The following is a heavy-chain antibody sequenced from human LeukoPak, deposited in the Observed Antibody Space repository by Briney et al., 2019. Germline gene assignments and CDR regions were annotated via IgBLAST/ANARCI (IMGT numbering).Heavy chain of an antibody. CDR2: IYYNGKT. V-gene: IGHV4-59*12. D-gene: IGHD2-21*02. J-gene: IGHJ4*02. Sequence: SETLSLTCTVSGGSISSYYWSWIRQPPGKGLEWIGYIYYNGKTNYNPSLRSRVTISVDTSKNQFSLKLSSVTAADTAVYYCARDTGDYYESYFDYWGQGTLVTVSS. CDR3: ARDTGDYYESYFDY. CDR1: GGSISSYY.